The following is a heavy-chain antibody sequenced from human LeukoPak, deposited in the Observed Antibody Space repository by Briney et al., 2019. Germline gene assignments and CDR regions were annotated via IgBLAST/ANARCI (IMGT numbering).Heavy chain of an antibody. Sequence: GGSLRLSCAASGFTFDDYTMHWVRQAPGKGLEWVSLISWDGGSTYYTDSVKGRFTISRDNSKNSLYLQMNSLRTEDTALYYCAKAYSSGWYSPYYYYYYMDVWGKGTTVTVSS. D-gene: IGHD6-19*01. CDR1: GFTFDDYT. CDR3: AKAYSSGWYSPYYYYYYMDV. CDR2: ISWDGGST. V-gene: IGHV3-43*01. J-gene: IGHJ6*03.